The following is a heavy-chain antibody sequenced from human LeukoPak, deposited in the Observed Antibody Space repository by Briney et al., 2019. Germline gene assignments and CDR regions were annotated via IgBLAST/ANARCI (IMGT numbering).Heavy chain of an antibody. J-gene: IGHJ4*02. CDR1: GFTFSSYS. Sequence: GGSLRLSCAASGFTFSSYSMNWVRQAPRKGLEWVSYISSSSSTIYYADSVKGRFTISRDNAKNSLYLQMNSLRAEDTAVYYCARGALAPFEWLLLPLAGWGQGTLVTVSS. CDR3: ARGALAPFEWLLLPLAG. D-gene: IGHD3-3*01. CDR2: ISSSSSTI. V-gene: IGHV3-48*01.